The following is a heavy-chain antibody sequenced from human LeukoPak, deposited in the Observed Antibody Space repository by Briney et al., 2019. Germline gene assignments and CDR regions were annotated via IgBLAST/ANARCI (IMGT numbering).Heavy chain of an antibody. CDR2: INPSGGGT. V-gene: IGHV1-46*01. J-gene: IGHJ5*02. D-gene: IGHD2-2*02. CDR3: ARSAAIGRWFDP. Sequence: GASVKVSCKASGYTFTSYYMHWVRQAPGQGLEWMGIINPSGGGTSYAQKFQGRVTITADESTSTAYMELSSLRSEDTAVYYCARSAAIGRWFDPWGQGTLVTVSS. CDR1: GYTFTSYY.